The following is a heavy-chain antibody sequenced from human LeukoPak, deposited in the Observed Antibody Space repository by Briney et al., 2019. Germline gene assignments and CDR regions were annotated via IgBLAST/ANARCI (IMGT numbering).Heavy chain of an antibody. CDR3: ARDGYDSTEYFQH. CDR1: GSTFTSYG. Sequence: ASVQVSCKASGSTFTSYGISWVRPAPGQGLEWMGWISAYNGNTNYAQKLQGRVTMTTDTSTSTAYMELRSLRSEDTAVYYCARDGYDSTEYFQHWGQGTLVTVSS. V-gene: IGHV1-18*01. J-gene: IGHJ1*01. D-gene: IGHD3-22*01. CDR2: ISAYNGNT.